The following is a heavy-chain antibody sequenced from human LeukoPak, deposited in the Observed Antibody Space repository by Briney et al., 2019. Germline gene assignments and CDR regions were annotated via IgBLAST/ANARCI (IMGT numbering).Heavy chain of an antibody. CDR2: IYYSGST. J-gene: IGHJ3*02. V-gene: IGHV4-59*01. CDR1: GGSISSYY. D-gene: IGHD3-10*01. Sequence: PSETLSLTCTVSGGSISSYYWSWIRQPPGKGLEWLGYIYYSGSTNYNPSLKSRVTISVDTSKNQFSLKLSSVTAADTAVYYCARDKGWFGELYAFDIWGQGTMVTVSS. CDR3: ARDKGWFGELYAFDI.